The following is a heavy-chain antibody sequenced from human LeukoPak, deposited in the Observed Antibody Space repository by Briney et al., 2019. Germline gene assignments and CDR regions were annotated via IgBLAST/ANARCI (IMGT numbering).Heavy chain of an antibody. CDR1: AFTFSIYG. Sequence: GGSLRLSCVASAFTFSIYGMHWVRQAPGKGLEWVAVISYDGSKTYYADSVKSRFTISRDNSKNTLYLQMNSLRAEDTAVYYCASPGGYDFWSGPFDYWGQGTLVTVSS. CDR3: ASPGGYDFWSGPFDY. J-gene: IGHJ4*02. D-gene: IGHD3-3*01. CDR2: ISYDGSKT. V-gene: IGHV3-30*03.